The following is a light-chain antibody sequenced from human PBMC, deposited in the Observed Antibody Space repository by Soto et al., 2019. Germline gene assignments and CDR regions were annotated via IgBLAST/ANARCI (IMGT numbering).Light chain of an antibody. J-gene: IGLJ1*01. V-gene: IGLV2-18*02. CDR2: QVS. CDR3: QSYDSTLSARYV. CDR1: SIDVGNFDL. Sequence: QSVLTQPPSVSGSPGQSVTISCTGTSIDVGNFDLVSWYQQPPGTAPKLLIYQVSNRPSGVPDRFSGSQSGNTASLTISGLQAEDEADYYCQSYDSTLSARYVFGTGTKVTVL.